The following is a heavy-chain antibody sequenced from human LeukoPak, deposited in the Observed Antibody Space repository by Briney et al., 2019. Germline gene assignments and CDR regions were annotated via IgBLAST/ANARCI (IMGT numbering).Heavy chain of an antibody. V-gene: IGHV4-30-4*01. Sequence: PSETLSLTCTVSGGSISSGDYYWSWIRQPPGKGLEWIGYIYYSGSTYYNPSLKSRVTISVDTSKNQFSLKLSSVTAADTAVYYCAGAPTRHAFDIWGQGTMVTVSS. CDR1: GGSISSGDYY. CDR3: AGAPTRHAFDI. CDR2: IYYSGST. J-gene: IGHJ3*02.